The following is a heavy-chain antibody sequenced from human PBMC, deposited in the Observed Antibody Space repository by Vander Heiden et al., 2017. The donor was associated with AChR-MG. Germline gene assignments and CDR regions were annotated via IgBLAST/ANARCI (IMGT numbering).Heavy chain of an antibody. CDR1: GGSFSGYY. CDR2: INHSGST. J-gene: IGHJ4*02. D-gene: IGHD3-3*01. CDR3: ARAGTIFGVVYPSPRPRYFDY. Sequence: QVQLQQWGAGLLKPSETLSLTCAVYGGSFSGYYWSWHRQPPGKGLEWIGEINHSGSTNYNPSLKSRVTISVDTSKNQFSLKLSSVTAADTAVYYCARAGTIFGVVYPSPRPRYFDYWGQGTLVTVSS. V-gene: IGHV4-34*01.